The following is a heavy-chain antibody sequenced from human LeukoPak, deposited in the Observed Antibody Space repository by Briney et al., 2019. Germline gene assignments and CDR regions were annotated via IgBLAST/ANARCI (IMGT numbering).Heavy chain of an antibody. CDR2: ISGSGGST. D-gene: IGHD3-10*01. Sequence: PGGSLRLSCAASGFIVSSNYMGWVRQAPGKGLEWVSAISGSGGSTYYADSVKGRFTISRDNSKNTLYLQMNSLRAEDTAVYYCAKDKARDSRPTPYGSGSSNFFDYWGQGTLVTVSS. CDR1: GFIVSSNY. CDR3: AKDKARDSRPTPYGSGSSNFFDY. V-gene: IGHV3-23*01. J-gene: IGHJ4*02.